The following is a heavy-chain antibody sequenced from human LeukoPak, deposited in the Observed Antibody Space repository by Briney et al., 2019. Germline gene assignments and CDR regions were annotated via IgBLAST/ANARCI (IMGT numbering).Heavy chain of an antibody. CDR1: GFTFSSYA. J-gene: IGHJ4*02. D-gene: IGHD3-10*01. V-gene: IGHV3-23*01. Sequence: GGSLRLSCAASGFTFSSYAMSWVRQAPGKGLEWVSAISGSGGSTYYADSVKGRFTISRDNSKNTLYLQMTRLRAEDPAVYYRATMVRGVQKHIDYWGQGTLVTVSS. CDR3: ATMVRGVQKHIDY. CDR2: ISGSGGST.